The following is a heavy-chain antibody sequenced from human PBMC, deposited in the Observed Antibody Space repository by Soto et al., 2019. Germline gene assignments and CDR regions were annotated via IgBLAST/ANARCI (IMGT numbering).Heavy chain of an antibody. CDR1: GFTFSSYA. D-gene: IGHD2-21*02. CDR2: ISGSGDST. CDR3: AKDRGDFDTYHYYYGMDV. J-gene: IGHJ6*02. Sequence: GGSLRLSCAASGFTFSSYAMNWVRQAPGKGLEWVSAISGSGDSTYYADSVKGRITISRDNSKNTLYLQMNSLRAEDTAVYYCAKDRGDFDTYHYYYGMDVWGQGTTVTVSS. V-gene: IGHV3-23*01.